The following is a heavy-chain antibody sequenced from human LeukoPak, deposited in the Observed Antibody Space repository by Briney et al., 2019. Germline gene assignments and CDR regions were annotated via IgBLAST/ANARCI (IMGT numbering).Heavy chain of an antibody. CDR1: GGSISSSSYY. Sequence: PSETLSLTCTVSGGSISSSSYYWGWIRQPAGKGLEWIGQIHTSGSTNYNPSLKSRVAMSVDTSKNQFSLELSSVTAADTAVYYCAGRAQTTGWSFDYWGQGALVTVSS. CDR2: IHTSGST. CDR3: AGRAQTTGWSFDY. V-gene: IGHV4-61*09. D-gene: IGHD6-19*01. J-gene: IGHJ4*02.